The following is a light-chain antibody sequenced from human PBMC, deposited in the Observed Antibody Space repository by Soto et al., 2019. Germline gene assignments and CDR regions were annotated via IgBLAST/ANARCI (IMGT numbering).Light chain of an antibody. V-gene: IGKV3-20*01. J-gene: IGKJ2*01. CDR3: QQSVSSPYT. CDR2: GAS. Sequence: EIVLTQSPGTLSLSPGERATLSCRASQSVSSSYLAWYQQRPGQAPRLLIYGASSRATGIPDRFSGTGSGTDFTLPISRREPEDFAVYYCQQSVSSPYTFGQGTKLEIK. CDR1: QSVSSSY.